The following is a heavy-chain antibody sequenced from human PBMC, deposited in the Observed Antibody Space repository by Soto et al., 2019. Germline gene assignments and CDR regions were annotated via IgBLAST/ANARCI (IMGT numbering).Heavy chain of an antibody. CDR2: TYYRSKWYN. CDR1: GDSVSSNSAA. CDR3: ARVKVAVAGKGYYFDY. D-gene: IGHD6-19*01. V-gene: IGHV6-1*01. Sequence: KQSQTLSLTCAISGDSVSSNSAAWNWIRQSPSRGLEWLGRTYYRSKWYNDYAVSVKSRITINPDTSKNQFSLQLNSVTPEDTAVYYCARVKVAVAGKGYYFDYWGQGTLVTVSS. J-gene: IGHJ4*02.